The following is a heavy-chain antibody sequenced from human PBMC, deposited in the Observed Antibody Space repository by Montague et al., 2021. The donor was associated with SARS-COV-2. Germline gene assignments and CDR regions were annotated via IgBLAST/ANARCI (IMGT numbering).Heavy chain of an antibody. Sequence: SETLSLTCSVSGGSISGHYWSWIRQPPWKGLEWIGNFDHSGDTKYNPSLKSRATISVDTSKNHFALRLSSVTAADTAVYYCAREFRIELWQTNWYFGLWGRGTLVTVSS. CDR3: AREFRIELWQTNWYFGL. J-gene: IGHJ2*01. V-gene: IGHV4-59*11. CDR1: GGSISGHY. CDR2: FDHSGDT. D-gene: IGHD3-16*01.